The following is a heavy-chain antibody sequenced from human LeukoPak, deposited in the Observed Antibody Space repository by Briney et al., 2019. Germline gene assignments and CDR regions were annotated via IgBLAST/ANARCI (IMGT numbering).Heavy chain of an antibody. CDR3: ARGWKLTLWADY. V-gene: IGHV3-30*04. CDR1: GFTLRSYA. D-gene: IGHD1-26*01. Sequence: PGRSLRLSCAASGFTLRSYAMHWVRQAPGKRLEWVGAISFDGSKKYYTDSVKGRFTISRDNSKITLYLQMNSLRAEDTAVYYCARGWKLTLWADYWGQGALVTVSS. CDR2: ISFDGSKK. J-gene: IGHJ4*02.